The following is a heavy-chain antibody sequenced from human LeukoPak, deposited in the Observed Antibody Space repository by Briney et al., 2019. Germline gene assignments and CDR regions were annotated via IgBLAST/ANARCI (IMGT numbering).Heavy chain of an antibody. J-gene: IGHJ4*02. CDR3: ARDHRWELALDY. Sequence: PSETLSLTCTVSGGSISSGTYYWSWVRQPAGKGLEWIGRIYTSGSTNYNPSLKSRVTISVDTSKNQFSLKLSFVTAADTAVYYCARDHRWELALDYWGQGTLVTVSS. D-gene: IGHD1-26*01. CDR1: GGSISSGTYY. CDR2: IYTSGST. V-gene: IGHV4-61*02.